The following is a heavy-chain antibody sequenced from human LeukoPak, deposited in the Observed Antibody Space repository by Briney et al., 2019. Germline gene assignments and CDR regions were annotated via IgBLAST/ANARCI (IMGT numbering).Heavy chain of an antibody. D-gene: IGHD6-19*01. CDR1: GFTFSSYA. CDR3: AKGLGYSSGHQDAFDI. CDR2: ISGSGGST. J-gene: IGHJ3*02. Sequence: GGSLRLSCAAFGFTFSSYAMSWVRQAPGKGLEWVSAISGSGGSTYYADSVKGRFTISRDNSKNTLYLQMNSLRAEDTAVYYCAKGLGYSSGHQDAFDIWGQGTMVTVSS. V-gene: IGHV3-23*01.